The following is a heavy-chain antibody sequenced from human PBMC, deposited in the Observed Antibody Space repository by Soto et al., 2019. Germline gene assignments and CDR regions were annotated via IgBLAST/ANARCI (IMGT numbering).Heavy chain of an antibody. Sequence: QLQLQESGSGLVKPSQTLSLACAASGGSISSGGYSWGWIRQPPGKGLEWIGYISRSGSTYYNPSLKSRVTISVDRSKNQFSLKLSSVTAADTAVDYCARGGLLPDYWGQGTLVTVSS. D-gene: IGHD6-19*01. CDR2: ISRSGST. CDR1: GGSISSGGYS. J-gene: IGHJ4*02. V-gene: IGHV4-30-2*01. CDR3: ARGGLLPDY.